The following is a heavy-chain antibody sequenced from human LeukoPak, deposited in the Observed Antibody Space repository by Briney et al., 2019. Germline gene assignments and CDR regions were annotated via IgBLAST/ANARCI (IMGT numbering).Heavy chain of an antibody. Sequence: SETLSLTCSVSGGSVSRSDSYWDWIRQPPGKGLEWIGTIYYSGRTYYSPTLKSRVTMSVDPSNNQFSLNLRSVTAADTAVYYCARRRYYDGSGYLEWGQGTLLSVSS. CDR1: GGSVSRSDSY. V-gene: IGHV4-39*01. J-gene: IGHJ1*01. CDR3: ARRRYYDGSGYLE. CDR2: IYYSGRT. D-gene: IGHD3-22*01.